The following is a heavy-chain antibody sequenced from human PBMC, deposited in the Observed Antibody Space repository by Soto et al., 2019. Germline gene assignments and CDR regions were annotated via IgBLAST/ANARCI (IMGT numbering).Heavy chain of an antibody. CDR1: GFTFSSYS. CDR3: AKGSASARPYYFDS. J-gene: IGHJ4*02. D-gene: IGHD6-6*01. CDR2: ISSSSSYI. V-gene: IGHV3-21*04. Sequence: GGSLRLSCAASGFTFSSYSMNWVRQAPGKGLEWVSSISSSSSYIYYADSVKGRFSISRDNSKNSLYLQMNSLRVEDTATYYCAKGSASARPYYFDSWGQGSPVTVSS.